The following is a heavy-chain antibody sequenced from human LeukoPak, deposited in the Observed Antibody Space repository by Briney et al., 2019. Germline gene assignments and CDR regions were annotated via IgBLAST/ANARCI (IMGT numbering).Heavy chain of an antibody. Sequence: GGSLRLSCAASGFTFSSYAIHWVRQAPGKGLEWVALISYDGSTKYSTDSVKGRFTISRDNSKNALYLQMNSLRPEDTAVYYCAGHFGAWHYFDYWGQGTLVTVSS. CDR1: GFTFSSYA. D-gene: IGHD3-3*01. CDR3: AGHFGAWHYFDY. V-gene: IGHV3-30*04. CDR2: ISYDGSTK. J-gene: IGHJ4*02.